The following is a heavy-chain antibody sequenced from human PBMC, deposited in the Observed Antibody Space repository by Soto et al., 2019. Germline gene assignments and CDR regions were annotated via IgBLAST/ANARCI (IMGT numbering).Heavy chain of an antibody. J-gene: IGHJ5*02. Sequence: EVQLVESGGGLVQPGGSLRLSCAASGFTFSGYWMTWVRQAPGKGLEWVANIKQDGSDKYYLDSVKGRFTISRDNAKNSLSLQMDSLRAEDTAVYYCARFRMVTSMYYFFDPWGQGTLVTGSS. D-gene: IGHD2-21*02. V-gene: IGHV3-7*01. CDR3: ARFRMVTSMYYFFDP. CDR1: GFTFSGYW. CDR2: IKQDGSDK.